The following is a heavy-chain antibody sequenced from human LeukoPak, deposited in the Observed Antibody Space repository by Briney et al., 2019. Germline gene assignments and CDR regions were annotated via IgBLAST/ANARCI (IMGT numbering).Heavy chain of an antibody. CDR2: ISDSGRT. CDR3: ARRRRYYYDNSGYYFDH. Sequence: SETLSLTCTVSGGSISQFYWTWIRQPPGKGLEWIGYISDSGRTIYNPSVKSRVTISVDMSENQFSLNVTSVTAADTAVYYCARRRRYYYDNSGYYFDHWGPGTLVTVSS. V-gene: IGHV4-4*09. CDR1: GGSISQFY. D-gene: IGHD3-22*01. J-gene: IGHJ4*02.